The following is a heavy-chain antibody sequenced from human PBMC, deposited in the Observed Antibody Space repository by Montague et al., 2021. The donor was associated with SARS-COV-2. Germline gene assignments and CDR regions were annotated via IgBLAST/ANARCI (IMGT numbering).Heavy chain of an antibody. CDR3: ARVKSMITFGGVIVLFDS. J-gene: IGHJ4*02. D-gene: IGHD3-16*02. CDR2: IYYSGST. Sequence: TLSLTCTVSGGSISSGGYYWIWIRQHPGKGLEWIGYIYYSGSTYYNPSLKSRVTISVDTSKNQFSLKLISVTAADTAVYYCARVKSMITFGGVIVLFDSWGQGTLVTVSS. V-gene: IGHV4-31*03. CDR1: GGSISSGGYY.